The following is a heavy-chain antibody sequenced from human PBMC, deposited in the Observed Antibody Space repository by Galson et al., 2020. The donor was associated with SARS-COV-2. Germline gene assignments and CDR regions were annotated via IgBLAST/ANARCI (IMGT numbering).Heavy chain of an antibody. J-gene: IGHJ2*01. D-gene: IGHD1-26*01. CDR1: GGTISNSNW. CDR2: IYNSGST. Sequence: AWETLSLTCAVSGGTISNSNWWSWLHQPPEKGLECTGEIYNSGSTNYTPSLKSRVTISVDKSKNQFSLKLSSVTAADTAVYYCAREGWELWYFDLWGRGNLVTVSA. V-gene: IGHV4-4*02. CDR3: AREGWELWYFDL.